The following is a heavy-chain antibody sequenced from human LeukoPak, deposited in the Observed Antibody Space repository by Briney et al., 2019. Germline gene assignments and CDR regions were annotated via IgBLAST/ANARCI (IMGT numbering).Heavy chain of an antibody. V-gene: IGHV3-7*03. CDR2: MRQDGSDK. CDR1: GFTSSTAW. D-gene: IGHD3-3*01. J-gene: IGHJ3*02. CDR3: AKDTGRPTDAITMEDNAFDI. Sequence: PGGSLRLSCAVSGFTSSTAWLTWVRQAPGKGLEWVADMRQDGSDKYYVDSVKGRFTISRDNAKNSLYLQMDSLRAEDTALYYCAKDTGRPTDAITMEDNAFDIWGQGTMVTVSS.